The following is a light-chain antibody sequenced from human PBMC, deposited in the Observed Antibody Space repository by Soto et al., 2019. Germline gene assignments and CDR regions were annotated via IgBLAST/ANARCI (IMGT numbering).Light chain of an antibody. CDR1: QSVDSN. J-gene: IGKJ2*01. CDR3: QQYKNWPPTYT. V-gene: IGKV3-15*01. Sequence: EIVMLQSPATLSLSPGERATLSCRASQSVDSNLAWYQQKPGQPPRLLIYRASARATGVPARFSGSGSGTDFTLTISSLQSDEFAVYYCQQYKNWPPTYTFGQGTKLEI. CDR2: RAS.